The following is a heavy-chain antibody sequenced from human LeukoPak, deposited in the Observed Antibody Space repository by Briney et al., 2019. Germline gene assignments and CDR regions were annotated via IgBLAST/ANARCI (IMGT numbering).Heavy chain of an antibody. CDR1: GFNFDDYG. D-gene: IGHD6-13*01. CDR2: VNSDGRSA. Sequence: GRSLRLSCAASGFNFDDYGMTWVRQIPGKGLEWVAGVNSDGRSAGYAASVRGRFTISRDNAKNSLYLEMGSLRLEDTAFYYCTRGYSTRHFPFDSWGQGTLVTVSS. J-gene: IGHJ4*02. V-gene: IGHV3-20*04. CDR3: TRGYSTRHFPFDS.